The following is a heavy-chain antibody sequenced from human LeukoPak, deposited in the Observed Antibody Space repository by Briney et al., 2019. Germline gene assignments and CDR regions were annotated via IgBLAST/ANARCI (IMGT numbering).Heavy chain of an antibody. CDR1: GYTFTSYG. CDR2: INTNTGNP. V-gene: IGHV7-4-1*02. Sequence: ASVKVSCKASGYTFTSYGISWVRQAPGQGLEWMGWINTNTGNPTYAQGFTGRFVFSLDTSASTAYLQISSLKAEDTAVYYCARRWGHYKGSHHMDVWGKGTTVTVSS. D-gene: IGHD3-10*01. CDR3: ARRWGHYKGSHHMDV. J-gene: IGHJ6*03.